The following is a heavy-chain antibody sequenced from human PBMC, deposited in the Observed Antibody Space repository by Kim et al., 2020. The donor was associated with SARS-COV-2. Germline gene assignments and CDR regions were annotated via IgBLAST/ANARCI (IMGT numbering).Heavy chain of an antibody. J-gene: IGHJ4*02. CDR3: AGVDAGNSGSYHYFDY. D-gene: IGHD1-26*01. CDR1: GFTFSNYY. Sequence: GGSLRLSCAASGFTFSNYYMSWIRQAPGKGLEWVSYISLSSTSIYYADSVKGRFTISRDNAKNSLYLQMNSLRAEDTAVYYCAGVDAGNSGSYHYFDYWGQGTLVTVSS. CDR2: ISLSSTSI. V-gene: IGHV3-11*04.